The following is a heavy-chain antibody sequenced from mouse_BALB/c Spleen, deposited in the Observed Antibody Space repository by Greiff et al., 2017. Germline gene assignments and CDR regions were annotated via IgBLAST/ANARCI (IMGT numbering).Heavy chain of an antibody. Sequence: DVKLVESGGGLVKPGGSLKLSCAASGFTFSSYAMSWVRQTPEKRLEWVATISSGGSYTYYPDSVKGRFTISRDNAKNTLYLQMSSLRSEDTAMYYCARQDYDFDYWGQGTTLTVSS. D-gene: IGHD2-4*01. CDR3: ARQDYDFDY. V-gene: IGHV5-9-3*01. CDR1: GFTFSSYA. J-gene: IGHJ2*01. CDR2: ISSGGSYT.